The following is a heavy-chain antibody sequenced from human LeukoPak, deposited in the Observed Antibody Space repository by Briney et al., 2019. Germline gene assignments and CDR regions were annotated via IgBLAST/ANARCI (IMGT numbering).Heavy chain of an antibody. V-gene: IGHV3-23*01. Sequence: PGGSLRLSCAASGFTFSSYAMSWVRQAPGKGLEWVSALSGGGGNTNYADSVKGRFTISRDNSKHTLYLQMNSLRAEDTAVYYCAIEGRDSSGWYWKDWGQGTLVTVSS. CDR1: GFTFSSYA. CDR2: LSGGGGNT. J-gene: IGHJ4*02. D-gene: IGHD6-19*01. CDR3: AIEGRDSSGWYWKD.